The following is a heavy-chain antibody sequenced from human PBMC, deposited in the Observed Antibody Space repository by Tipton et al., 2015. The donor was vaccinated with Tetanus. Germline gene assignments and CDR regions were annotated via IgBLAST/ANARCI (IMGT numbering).Heavy chain of an antibody. J-gene: IGHJ1*01. CDR1: GGSISSYY. Sequence: TLSLTCTVSGGSISSYYWSWIRQAPGKGLEWIGYFSYSGSSNYNPSLKSRVTISGDTSKNQFSLKLSSVTPADTAVYYCARGSSVWSWYMQHWGQGTLVPVSS. D-gene: IGHD2-2*01. V-gene: IGHV4-59*01. CDR2: FSYSGSS. CDR3: ARGSSVWSWYMQH.